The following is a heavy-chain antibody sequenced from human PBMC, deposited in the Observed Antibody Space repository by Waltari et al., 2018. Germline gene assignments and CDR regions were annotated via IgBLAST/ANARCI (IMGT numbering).Heavy chain of an antibody. CDR1: GFTLSSYG. J-gene: IGHJ4*02. CDR2: VLADGTST. D-gene: IGHD1-26*01. CDR3: AKGRGPLSIQGWE. V-gene: IGHV3-23*01. Sequence: EVQPLESGGGLVQPGGPLRLSCAASGFTLSSYGLSWVRQAPGKGLEWVSAVLADGTSTFYADSVKGRFTISRDNSKNSLYLQMNGLRAEDTATYYCAKGRGPLSIQGWEWGQGTLVTVSS.